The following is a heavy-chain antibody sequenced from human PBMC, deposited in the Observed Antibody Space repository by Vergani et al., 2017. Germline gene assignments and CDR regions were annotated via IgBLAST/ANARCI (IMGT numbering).Heavy chain of an antibody. D-gene: IGHD2-21*01. CDR1: NASMNGFF. J-gene: IGHJ4*02. V-gene: IGHV4-4*07. Sequence: QIQLQESGPGVVKPSETLSLVCTVSNASMNGFFWGWVRQPAGKGLEWMGRFFDDGATYYDPSLEGRVTMSADVSKNQFSLKLTSLTAADTAVYFCARMGYSRAPPWWFDLWGQGTLVTVSS. CDR3: ARMGYSRAPPWWFDL. CDR2: FFDDGAT.